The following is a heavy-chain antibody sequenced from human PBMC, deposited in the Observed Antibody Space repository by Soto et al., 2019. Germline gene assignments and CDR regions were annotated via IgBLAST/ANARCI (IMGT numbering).Heavy chain of an antibody. CDR2: IYWDDDK. Sequence: QITLKESGPTLVKPTQTLTLTCTFSGFSLSTSGVGVGWIRQPPGKALECLALIYWDDDKHYSPSLKSRLTITKHTSKNQVVLTMTNMDPVDTAPYYCAHIPNYYQSNWFEPWGHGTLVTVSS. V-gene: IGHV2-5*02. J-gene: IGHJ5*02. CDR3: AHIPNYYQSNWFEP. D-gene: IGHD3-10*01. CDR1: GFSLSTSGVG.